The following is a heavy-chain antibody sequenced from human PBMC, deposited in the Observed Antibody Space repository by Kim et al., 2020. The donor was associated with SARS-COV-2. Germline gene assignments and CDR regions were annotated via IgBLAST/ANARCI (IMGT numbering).Heavy chain of an antibody. CDR2: IDPSDSYT. CDR3: ARQGDSSGWYPLDYYYYYGMDV. Sequence: GASLKISCKGSGYSFTSYWISWVRQMPGKGLEWMGRIDPSDSYTNYSPSLQGHVTISADKSISTAYLQWSSLKASDTAMYYCARQGDSSGWYPLDYYYYYGMDVWGQGTTVTVSS. D-gene: IGHD6-19*01. J-gene: IGHJ6*02. V-gene: IGHV5-10-1*01. CDR1: GYSFTSYW.